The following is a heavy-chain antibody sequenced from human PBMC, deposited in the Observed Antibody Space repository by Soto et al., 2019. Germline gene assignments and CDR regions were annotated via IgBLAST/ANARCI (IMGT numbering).Heavy chain of an antibody. CDR3: ARSITMIVVVTRGPTYYFDY. CDR1: GFTFSSYS. CDR2: ISSSSSTI. D-gene: IGHD3-22*01. J-gene: IGHJ4*02. V-gene: IGHV3-48*01. Sequence: PGGSLRLSCAASGFTFSSYSMNWVRQAPGKGLEWFSYISSSSSTIYYADSVKGRFTISRDNAKNSLYLQMNSLRAEDTAVYYCARSITMIVVVTRGPTYYFDYWGQGTLVTVSS.